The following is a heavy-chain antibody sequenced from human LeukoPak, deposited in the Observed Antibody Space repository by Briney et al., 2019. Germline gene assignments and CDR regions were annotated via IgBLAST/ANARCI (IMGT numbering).Heavy chain of an antibody. V-gene: IGHV3-33*01. Sequence: GGSLRLSCAASGFKFSSYGMHWVRQAPGKGLEWVAVIWYDGSNKYYVDSVKGRFTISRDNSKNTLYLQMNSLRAEDTAVYYCARDLSCSSTSCYATLDYWGQGTLVTVSS. CDR2: IWYDGSNK. CDR3: ARDLSCSSTSCYATLDY. J-gene: IGHJ4*02. D-gene: IGHD2-2*01. CDR1: GFKFSSYG.